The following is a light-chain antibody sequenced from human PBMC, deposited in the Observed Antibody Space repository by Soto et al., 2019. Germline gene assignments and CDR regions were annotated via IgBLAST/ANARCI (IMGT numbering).Light chain of an antibody. J-gene: IGKJ5*01. CDR2: DAS. CDR3: QQRSNWPIT. CDR1: QNINRY. Sequence: ETVLTQSPATLSLSPGGRATLSCRASQNINRYLAWYHQKPGQPPRLLIYDASTRATGIPARFSGSGSGTDFTLTISSLEPEDFAVYYCQQRSNWPITFGQGTRLEIK. V-gene: IGKV3-11*01.